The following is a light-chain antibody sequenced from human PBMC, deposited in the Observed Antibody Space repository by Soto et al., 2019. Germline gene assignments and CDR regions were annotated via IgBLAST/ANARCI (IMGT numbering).Light chain of an antibody. Sequence: QSVLTQPRSVSGSPGQSVAISCTGTSSDVGGYNHVSWYQQHPGKAPKLMVYDVNKRASGVPDRFSGSKSGNTASLTISGLQPEDEADYYCSSFTSNRIYVFGPGTKVTVL. CDR1: SSDVGGYNH. J-gene: IGLJ1*01. V-gene: IGLV2-11*01. CDR2: DVN. CDR3: SSFTSNRIYV.